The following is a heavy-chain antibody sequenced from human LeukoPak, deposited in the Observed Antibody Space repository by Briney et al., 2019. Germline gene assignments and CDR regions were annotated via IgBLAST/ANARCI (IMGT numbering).Heavy chain of an antibody. CDR1: GFAFSQFT. CDR2: MSHDGYHE. J-gene: IGHJ3*02. CDR3: ARVGYNYDLGNAFDI. V-gene: IGHV3-30-3*01. D-gene: IGHD1-20*01. Sequence: PGGSLRLSCAASGFAFSQFTVHWVRQAPGKGLEWVAVMSHDGYHEYYADSVKGRFTISRDNSRNTLFLQMNSLRADDTAVYYCARVGYNYDLGNAFDIWGQGTVVTVSS.